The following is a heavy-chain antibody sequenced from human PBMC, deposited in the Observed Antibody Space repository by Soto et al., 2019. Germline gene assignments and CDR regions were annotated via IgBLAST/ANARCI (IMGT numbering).Heavy chain of an antibody. J-gene: IGHJ6*03. CDR1: GYTFTSYD. D-gene: IGHD4-17*01. CDR3: ARGLRGYGDSAPYYYYMDV. V-gene: IGHV1-8*01. Sequence: QVQLVQSGAEVKKPGASVKVSCKASGYTFTSYDINWVRQATGQGLEWMGWMNPNSGNTGYAQKFKGRVTMTRNTSISTAYMELSSLRSEDTAVYYCARGLRGYGDSAPYYYYMDVWGKGTTVTVSS. CDR2: MNPNSGNT.